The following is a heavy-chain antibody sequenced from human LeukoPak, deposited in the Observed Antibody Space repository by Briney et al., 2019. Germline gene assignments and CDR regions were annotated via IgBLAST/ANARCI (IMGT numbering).Heavy chain of an antibody. CDR1: GGSFSGYY. J-gene: IGHJ3*02. Sequence: SETLSLTCAVDGGSFSGYYWSWIRQPPGKGLEWTGEINHSGSTNYNPSLKSRVVISVDTSKNQFSLKLSSVTAADTAVYYCARLRGYRAEDAFDIWGQGTMVTVPS. V-gene: IGHV4-34*01. CDR3: ARLRGYRAEDAFDI. D-gene: IGHD5-18*01. CDR2: INHSGST.